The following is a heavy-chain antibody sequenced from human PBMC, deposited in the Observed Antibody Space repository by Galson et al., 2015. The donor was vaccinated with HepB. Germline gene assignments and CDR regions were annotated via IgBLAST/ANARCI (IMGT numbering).Heavy chain of an antibody. CDR1: GFTFRSYW. V-gene: IGHV3-7*01. J-gene: IGHJ2*01. CDR2: IKQDGSEK. Sequence: SLRLSCAASGFTFRSYWMNWVRQAPGKGLEWEANIKQDGSEKYYVDSVKGRFTISRDNTKNSLYLQMDSLRAEDSAVYYCARGMSPWYFDLWGRGTLVTVSS. CDR3: ARGMSPWYFDL.